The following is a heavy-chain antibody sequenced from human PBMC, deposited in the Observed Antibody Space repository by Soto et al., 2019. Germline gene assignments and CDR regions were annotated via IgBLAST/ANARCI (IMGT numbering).Heavy chain of an antibody. CDR1: GYIFTTLD. Sequence: ASLKGSCKASGYIFTTLDISWVRQATGQGLEWVGLIKPNSGYTGYAQKFQGRVTMTRNTRMSTAYMELSSLRSDDTAVYYCARDHCTTTNCYTSIYYYGMEVWGQGTTVPVSS. V-gene: IGHV1-8*01. CDR3: ARDHCTTTNCYTSIYYYGMEV. D-gene: IGHD2-2*02. J-gene: IGHJ6*02. CDR2: IKPNSGYT.